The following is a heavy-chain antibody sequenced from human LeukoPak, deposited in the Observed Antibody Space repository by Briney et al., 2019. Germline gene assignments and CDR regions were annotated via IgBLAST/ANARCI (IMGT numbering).Heavy chain of an antibody. CDR3: AKDGKEYYSDSSGFSDY. Sequence: GGSLRLSCSASGFTFSSYGMHWVRQAPGKGLEWVAVISYEGSNEFYADSVKGRFTVSRDNSKKTLNLQMNSLRVEDTAVYYCAKDGKEYYSDSSGFSDYWGQGTLVTVSS. D-gene: IGHD3-22*01. CDR2: ISYEGSNE. J-gene: IGHJ4*02. V-gene: IGHV3-30*18. CDR1: GFTFSSYG.